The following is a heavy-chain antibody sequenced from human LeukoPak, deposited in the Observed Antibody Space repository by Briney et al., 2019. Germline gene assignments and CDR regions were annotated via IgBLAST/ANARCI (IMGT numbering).Heavy chain of an antibody. D-gene: IGHD5-24*01. CDR1: GGSINNGGYY. Sequence: SETLSLTCTVSGGSINNGGYYWSWIRQQPGKGLEWIGYIYYSGSSYYNPSLRSRVTISLDTSKNHFSLKLSSVTAADTAVYYCARNRDGYNSFDYWGQGTLVTVSS. CDR2: IYYSGSS. J-gene: IGHJ4*02. V-gene: IGHV4-31*03. CDR3: ARNRDGYNSFDY.